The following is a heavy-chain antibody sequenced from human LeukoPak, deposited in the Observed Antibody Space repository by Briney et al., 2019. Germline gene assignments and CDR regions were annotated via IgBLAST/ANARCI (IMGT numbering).Heavy chain of an antibody. V-gene: IGHV3-30-3*01. D-gene: IGHD5-12*01. CDR3: ARNIVATIAVLDY. Sequence: GGSLRLSCAASGFTFSSYAMHWVRQAPGKGLEWVAVISYDGSNKYYADSVKGRFTISRDNSKNTLYLQMHSLRAEDAAVYYCARNIVATIAVLDYWGQGTLVTVSS. CDR2: ISYDGSNK. J-gene: IGHJ4*02. CDR1: GFTFSSYA.